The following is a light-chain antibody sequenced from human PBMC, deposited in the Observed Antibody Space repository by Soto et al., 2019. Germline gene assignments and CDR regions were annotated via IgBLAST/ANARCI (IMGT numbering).Light chain of an antibody. CDR3: SSYTSISTLV. CDR2: DVS. V-gene: IGLV2-14*03. J-gene: IGLJ1*01. Sequence: QPVLTQPASVSGSPGQSITISCTGTSSDVGGYDYVSWYQQHPGKAPKLMIYDVSNRPSGVSNRFSGSKSANTASLTISGLQAEDEAEYYCSSYTSISTLVFGTGTKLTVL. CDR1: SSDVGGYDY.